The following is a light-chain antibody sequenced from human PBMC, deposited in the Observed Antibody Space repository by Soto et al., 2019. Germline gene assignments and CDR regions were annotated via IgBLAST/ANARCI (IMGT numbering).Light chain of an antibody. J-gene: IGKJ1*01. CDR1: QSVSSSY. V-gene: IGKV3-20*01. CDR3: QQYGSSSWT. CDR2: GAS. Sequence: EIVMKQSPATLSVSPGERATLSCRASQSVSSSYLAWYQQKPGQAPRLLIYGASSRATGIPDRFSGSGSGTDFTLTISRLEPEDFAVYYCQQYGSSSWTFGQGTKVDFK.